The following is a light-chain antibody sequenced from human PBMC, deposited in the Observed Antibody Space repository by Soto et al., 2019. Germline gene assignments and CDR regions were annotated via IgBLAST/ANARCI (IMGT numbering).Light chain of an antibody. J-gene: IGLJ2*01. CDR3: AAWDGSLRGVL. CDR1: SSNIQSYY. V-gene: IGLV1-47*01. Sequence: QSVLTQPPSASGTPGQRVTISCSGSSSNIQSYYVYWYQQLPGMAPKLLIYRNNQRPSGVPDRFSGSKSGTSASLAISGLRSEDEADYYCAAWDGSLRGVLFGGGTQLTVL. CDR2: RNN.